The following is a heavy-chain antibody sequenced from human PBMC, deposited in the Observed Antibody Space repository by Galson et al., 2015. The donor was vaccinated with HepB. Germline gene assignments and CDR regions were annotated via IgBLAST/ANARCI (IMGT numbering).Heavy chain of an antibody. CDR2: IKSKTDGGTT. V-gene: IGHV3-15*01. Sequence: SLRLSCAASGITFSNAWMSWVRQAPGKGLEWVGRIKSKTDGGTTDYAAPVKGRFTNSRDDSKNTLYLQMNSLKTEDTAVYYCTTDNTLHGDPSGYWGQGTLVTVSS. CDR3: TTDNTLHGDPSGY. J-gene: IGHJ4*02. CDR1: GITFSNAW. D-gene: IGHD7-27*01.